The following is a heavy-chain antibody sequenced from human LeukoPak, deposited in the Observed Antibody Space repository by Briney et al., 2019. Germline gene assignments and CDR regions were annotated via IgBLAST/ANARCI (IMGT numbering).Heavy chain of an antibody. CDR1: GYSFTSYW. CDR2: IYPGDSDT. J-gene: IGHJ4*02. V-gene: IGHV5-51*01. D-gene: IGHD3-22*01. CDR3: ARLLEGYYDSSGYFDY. Sequence: GESLKISCKGSGYSFTSYWIGWVRQMPGKGLEWMGIIYPGDSDTRYSPSFQGQVTISADKSIRTAYLQWSSLKASDTAMYYCARLLEGYYDSSGYFDYWGQGTLVTVSS.